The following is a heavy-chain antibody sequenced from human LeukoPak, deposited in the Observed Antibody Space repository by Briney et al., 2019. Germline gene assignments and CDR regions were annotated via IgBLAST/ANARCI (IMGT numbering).Heavy chain of an antibody. CDR3: ARGWSSRYAFDI. CDR2: INHSGST. Sequence: SETLSLTCAVYGGSFSGYYLSWIRQPPGKGLEWIGEINHSGSTNYNPSLKSRVTISVDTSKNQFSLKLSSVTAADTAVYYCARGWSSRYAFDIWGQGTMVTVSS. CDR1: GGSFSGYY. D-gene: IGHD6-13*01. J-gene: IGHJ3*02. V-gene: IGHV4-34*01.